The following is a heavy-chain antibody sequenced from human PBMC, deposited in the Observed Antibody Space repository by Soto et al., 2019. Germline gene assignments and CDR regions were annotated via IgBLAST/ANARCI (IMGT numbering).Heavy chain of an antibody. CDR3: ARGLDQPPVGLYFDT. CDR1: GGTFNSYL. V-gene: IGHV1-69*06. D-gene: IGHD2-2*01. J-gene: IGHJ4*02. Sequence: QVQLVQSGAEVKNPGSSVKVSCKTSGGTFNSYLIDWVRQAPGQGLEWMGGIIPAFGTAKYAQKFQGRVTMTADKSTTTAYMERRTLTSEDTAVYYCARGLDQPPVGLYFDTCGQGTLVTVSS. CDR2: IIPAFGTA.